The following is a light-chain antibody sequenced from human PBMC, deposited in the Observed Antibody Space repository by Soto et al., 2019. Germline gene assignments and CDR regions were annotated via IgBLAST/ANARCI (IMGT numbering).Light chain of an antibody. V-gene: IGKV3-15*01. CDR2: SAS. J-gene: IGKJ1*01. CDR3: QQYYQWPWT. Sequence: EILMTQSPATVSVSPGERVTLSCRASETINNVLAWYQQQPGRTPRLLIYSASIRATGIPARFSGRASGTDFTLTISSLQSEDFATYYWQQYYQWPWTFGQGTKLDI. CDR1: ETINNV.